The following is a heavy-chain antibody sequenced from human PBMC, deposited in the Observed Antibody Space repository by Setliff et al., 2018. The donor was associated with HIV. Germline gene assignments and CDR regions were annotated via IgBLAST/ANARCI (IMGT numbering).Heavy chain of an antibody. J-gene: IGHJ5*01. Sequence: PSETLSLTCIVSGGSISSTSYYWGWIRQPPGRGLKWIGSINGSGNTFYNPSLKSRVTISVDTSKNQFSLRLSSVTAADTAVYYCARGYSSSWYDSWGQGTLVTVSS. D-gene: IGHD6-13*01. CDR1: GGSISSTSYY. CDR2: INGSGNT. V-gene: IGHV4-39*07. CDR3: ARGYSSSWYDS.